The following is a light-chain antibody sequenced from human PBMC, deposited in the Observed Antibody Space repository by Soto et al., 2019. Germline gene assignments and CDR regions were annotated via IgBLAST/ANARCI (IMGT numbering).Light chain of an antibody. Sequence: QSVLPPASASGSPGQSVTISCTGTKSDIGVYDFVSWYQHHPGKAPRLIIYEVVQRPSGVPDRFSGSKSGNTASLTVSGLQAADEANYFCKSYPGKNTYVFGSGTKVTAL. CDR3: KSYPGKNTYV. CDR2: EVV. V-gene: IGLV2-8*01. CDR1: KSDIGVYDF. J-gene: IGLJ1*01.